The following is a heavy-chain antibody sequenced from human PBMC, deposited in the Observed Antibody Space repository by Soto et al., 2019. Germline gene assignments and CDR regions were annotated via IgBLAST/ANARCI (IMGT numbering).Heavy chain of an antibody. CDR3: ARNMAKPTYDS. CDR1: GFTFSSYP. CDR2: IDGTGAYI. J-gene: IGHJ5*01. D-gene: IGHD1-1*01. V-gene: IGHV3-23*01. Sequence: EVQLLESGGGLVQPGGSLRLSCTASGFTFSSYPMTWVRQAPGKGLEWASAIDGTGAYIYYINSVKGRFTISRDNSKNTLYLQMNSLRAEDTAVYYCARNMAKPTYDSWGQGTLVTVSP.